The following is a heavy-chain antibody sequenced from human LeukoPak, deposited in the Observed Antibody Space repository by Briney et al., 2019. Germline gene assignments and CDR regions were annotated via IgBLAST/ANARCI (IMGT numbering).Heavy chain of an antibody. V-gene: IGHV4-61*02. CDR1: GGSISSSSYY. CDR2: IYTSGST. CDR3: ARDDIVATESFDP. J-gene: IGHJ5*02. D-gene: IGHD5-12*01. Sequence: PSETLSLTCTVSGGSISSSSYYWGWIRQPAGKGLEWIGRIYTSGSTNYNPSLKSRVTMSVDTSKNQFSLKLSSVTAADTAVYYCARDDIVATESFDPWGQGTLVTVSS.